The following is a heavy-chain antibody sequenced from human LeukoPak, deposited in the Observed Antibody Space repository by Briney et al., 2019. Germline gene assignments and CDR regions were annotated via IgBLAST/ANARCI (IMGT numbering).Heavy chain of an antibody. CDR3: TRQFKSYNDYDLTYFDS. D-gene: IGHD3-22*01. J-gene: IGHJ4*02. V-gene: IGHV3-7*01. CDR2: INQAGSEK. Sequence: PGGSLRLSCAASKFTFGKYFMSWVRQAPGKRLEWVANINQAGSEKHYLDSVKGRFTISRDNAENSLYLHMNGLRAEDTAVYYCTRQFKSYNDYDLTYFDSWGQGTLVTVSS. CDR1: KFTFGKYF.